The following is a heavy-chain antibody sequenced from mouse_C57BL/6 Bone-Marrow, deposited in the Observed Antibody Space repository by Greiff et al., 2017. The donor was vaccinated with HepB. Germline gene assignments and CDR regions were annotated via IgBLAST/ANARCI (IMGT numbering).Heavy chain of an antibody. Sequence: QVQLKQPGAELVKPGASVKLSCKASGYTFTSYWMHWVKQRPGQGLEWIGMIHPNSGSTNYNEKFKSKATLTVDKSSSTAYMQLSSLTSEDSAVYYCARSGGNYLSMDYWGQGTSVTVSS. CDR2: IHPNSGST. CDR1: GYTFTSYW. V-gene: IGHV1-64*01. J-gene: IGHJ4*01. CDR3: ARSGGNYLSMDY. D-gene: IGHD2-1*01.